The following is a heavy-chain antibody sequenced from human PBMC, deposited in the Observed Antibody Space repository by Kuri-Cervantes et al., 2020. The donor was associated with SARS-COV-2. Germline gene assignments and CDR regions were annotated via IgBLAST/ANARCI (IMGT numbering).Heavy chain of an antibody. Sequence: GESLKISCAASGFTFSSYAMHWVRQAPGKGLEWVAVISYDGSNKYYADSVKGRFTISRDNSKNTLYLQMNSLGAEDTAVYYCAKDLGIRDFWSGYSYGMDVWGQGTTVTVSS. J-gene: IGHJ6*02. CDR2: ISYDGSNK. CDR1: GFTFSSYA. CDR3: AKDLGIRDFWSGYSYGMDV. V-gene: IGHV3-30-3*01. D-gene: IGHD3-3*01.